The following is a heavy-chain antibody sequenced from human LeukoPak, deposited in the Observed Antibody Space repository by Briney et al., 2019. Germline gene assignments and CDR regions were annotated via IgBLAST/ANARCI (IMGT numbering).Heavy chain of an antibody. D-gene: IGHD6-19*01. CDR2: INPSGDST. Sequence: GASVKVSCKASGYTFTSNHIHWVRQAPGQGLEWMGVINPSGDSTSYAQKFQGRVTMTRDTSTSTVYMELSSLRSEDTAVYYCARASDSSGWYPFLFDYWGQGTLVTVSS. CDR1: GYTFTSNH. V-gene: IGHV1-46*01. CDR3: ARASDSSGWYPFLFDY. J-gene: IGHJ4*02.